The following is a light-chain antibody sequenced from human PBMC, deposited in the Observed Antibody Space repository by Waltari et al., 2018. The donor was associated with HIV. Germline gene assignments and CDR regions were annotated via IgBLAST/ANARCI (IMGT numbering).Light chain of an antibody. V-gene: IGKV1-9*01. Sequence: DIALTQSPSYLSASVGDRVTITCRASQAISSYLAWYQQKPGRAPRLLIYAASTLQTGVPSRFTGSGSGAEFTLTVSSLQPEDFASYYCQQVNSYPITFGQGTRLEIK. CDR3: QQVNSYPIT. CDR2: AAS. J-gene: IGKJ5*01. CDR1: QAISSY.